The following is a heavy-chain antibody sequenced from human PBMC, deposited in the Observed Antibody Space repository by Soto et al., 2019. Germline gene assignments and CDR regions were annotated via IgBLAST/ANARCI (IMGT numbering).Heavy chain of an antibody. CDR3: ARASNYCCLLDY. J-gene: IGHJ4*02. CDR2: IWYDGSNK. D-gene: IGHD4-4*01. CDR1: GFTFSSYG. Sequence: AGGSLRLSCAASGFTFSSYGMHWVRQAPGKGLEWVAVIWYDGSNKYYADSVKGRFTISRDNSKNTLYLQMNSLRAEDTAVYYCARASNYCCLLDYWGQGTLVTVSS. V-gene: IGHV3-33*01.